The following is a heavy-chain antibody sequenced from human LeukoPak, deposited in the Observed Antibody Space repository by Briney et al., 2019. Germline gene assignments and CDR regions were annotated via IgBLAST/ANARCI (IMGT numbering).Heavy chain of an antibody. CDR1: GFIFRSYG. Sequence: GGSLRLSCAASGFIFRSYGMNWVRQAPGKGLEWVSGIYTNGRDTRYADSVKGRFTISRDNSKNALYLQMHSLRVEDTAVYYCAHLVWEYVGGLDVWGQGTTVTVSS. J-gene: IGHJ6*02. D-gene: IGHD1-26*01. CDR3: AHLVWEYVGGLDV. V-gene: IGHV3-23*05. CDR2: IYTNGRDT.